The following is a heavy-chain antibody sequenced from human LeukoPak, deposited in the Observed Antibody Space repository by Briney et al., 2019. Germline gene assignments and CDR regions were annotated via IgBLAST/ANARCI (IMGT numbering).Heavy chain of an antibody. CDR2: IKQDGSEK. V-gene: IGHV3-7*01. D-gene: IGHD1-1*01. CDR3: ARGGIWTRIYYYMDV. CDR1: GFTFSSYW. J-gene: IGHJ6*03. Sequence: QSGGSLRLSCAASGFTFSSYWMSWVRQAPGKGLEWVSNIKQDGSEKYYVDSVKGRFTISKGNAKNSLYLQMDRLGAEDTAVYYCARGGIWTRIYYYMDVWGKGTTVTVSS.